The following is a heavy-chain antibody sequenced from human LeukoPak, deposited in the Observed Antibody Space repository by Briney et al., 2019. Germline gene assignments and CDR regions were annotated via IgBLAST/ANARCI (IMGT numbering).Heavy chain of an antibody. CDR3: ARLEMATITHAFDI. V-gene: IGHV3-53*04. J-gene: IGHJ3*02. CDR2: IYSGGNT. D-gene: IGHD5-24*01. CDR1: GFTVSSNY. Sequence: GGSLRLSCAASGFTVSSNYMSWVRQAPGKGLEWVSVIYSGGNTYYADSVKGRFTISRHDPKNTLYLQMNSLRPEDTAVYYCARLEMATITHAFDIWGQGAMVTVSS.